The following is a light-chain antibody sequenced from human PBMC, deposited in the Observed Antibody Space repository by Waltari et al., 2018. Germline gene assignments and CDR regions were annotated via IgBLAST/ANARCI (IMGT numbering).Light chain of an antibody. CDR2: DVT. CDR3: CSYAGSSTFA. J-gene: IGLJ2*01. CDR1: SSDVGDYNY. Sequence: QSALTQHASVSGSPGQSITISCTGTSSDVGDYNYVSWYQQNQGKAPKLMIYDVTKRPPGVSNRFSGSKSGNTASLTISGLQAEDEGDYYCCSYAGSSTFAFGGGTKLTVL. V-gene: IGLV2-23*02.